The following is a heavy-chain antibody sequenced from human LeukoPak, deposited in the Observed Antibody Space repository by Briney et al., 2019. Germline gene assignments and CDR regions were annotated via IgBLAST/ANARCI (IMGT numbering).Heavy chain of an antibody. J-gene: IGHJ4*02. CDR1: GYTFTSYD. CDR3: ARQGSSGWYLYSDY. CDR2: MNPNSGNT. V-gene: IGHV1-8*03. Sequence: ASVKVSCKASGYTFTSYDINWVRQATGQGLEWMGWMNPNSGNTGYAQKFQGRVTITRNTSISTAYMELSSLRSEDTAAYYCARQGSSGWYLYSDYWGQGTLVTVSS. D-gene: IGHD6-19*01.